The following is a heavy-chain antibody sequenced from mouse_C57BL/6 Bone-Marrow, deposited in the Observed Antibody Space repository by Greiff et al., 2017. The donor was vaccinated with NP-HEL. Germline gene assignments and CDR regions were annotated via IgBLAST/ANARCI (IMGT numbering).Heavy chain of an antibody. V-gene: IGHV1-81*01. CDR1: GYTFTSYG. CDR3: ANYGSSPYYSVS. CDR2: IYPRSGNT. J-gene: IGHJ2*01. D-gene: IGHD1-1*01. Sequence: VQLQQSGAELARPGASVKLSCKASGYTFTSYGISWVKQRTGQGLEWIGEIYPRSGNTYYNEKFKGKATLTADKSSSTAYMELRRLTSEDSAVYFCANYGSSPYYSVSWGQGTPLTVSP.